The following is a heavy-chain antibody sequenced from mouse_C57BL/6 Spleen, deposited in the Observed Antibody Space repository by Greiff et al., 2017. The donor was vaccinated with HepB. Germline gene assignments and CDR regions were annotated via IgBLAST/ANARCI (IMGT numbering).Heavy chain of an antibody. J-gene: IGHJ3*01. V-gene: IGHV5-4*01. D-gene: IGHD2-2*01. CDR3: ARGGMVTTFAY. Sequence: EVQRVESGGGLVKPGGSLKLSCAASGFTFSSYAMSWVRQTPEKRLEWVATISDSGSYTYYPDNVKGRFTISRDNAKNNLYLQMSHLKSEDTAMYYCARGGMVTTFAYWGQGTLVTVSA. CDR2: ISDSGSYT. CDR1: GFTFSSYA.